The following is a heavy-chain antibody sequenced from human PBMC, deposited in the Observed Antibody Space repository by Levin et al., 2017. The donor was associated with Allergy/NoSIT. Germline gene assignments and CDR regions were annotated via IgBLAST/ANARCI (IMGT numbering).Heavy chain of an antibody. V-gene: IGHV4-34*01. J-gene: IGHJ5*02. D-gene: IGHD6-19*01. CDR2: INHSGST. CDR3: ARGTVAGRSWFDP. CDR1: GGSFSGYY. Sequence: SETLSLTCAVYGGSFSGYYWSWIRQPPGKGLEWIGEINHSGSTNYNPSLKSRVTISVDTSKNQFSLKLSSVTAADTAVYYCARGTVAGRSWFDPWGQGTLVTVSS.